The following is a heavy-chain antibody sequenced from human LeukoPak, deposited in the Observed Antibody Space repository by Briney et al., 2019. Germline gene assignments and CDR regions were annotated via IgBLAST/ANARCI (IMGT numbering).Heavy chain of an antibody. D-gene: IGHD6-19*01. CDR1: GFTFDDYA. CDR3: AKSSSGWYRENDFDY. V-gene: IGHV3-9*01. J-gene: IGHJ4*02. Sequence: GGSLRLSCAASGFTFDDYAMHWVRQAPGKGLEWVSGISWNSGSIGYADSVKGRFTISRDNAENSLYLQMNSLRAEDTALYYCAKSSSGWYRENDFDYWGQGTLVTVSS. CDR2: ISWNSGSI.